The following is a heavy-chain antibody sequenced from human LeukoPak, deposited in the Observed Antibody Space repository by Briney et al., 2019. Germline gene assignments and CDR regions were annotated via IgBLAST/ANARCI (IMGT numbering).Heavy chain of an antibody. V-gene: IGHV4-34*09. Sequence: SETLSLTCAVYGGSFSGYYWSWIRQPPGKGLEWIGYIYYSGSTYYNPSLKSRVTISVDTSKNQFSLKLSSVTAADTAVYYCARGGYSYGNYFDYWGQGTLVTVSS. D-gene: IGHD5-18*01. CDR3: ARGGYSYGNYFDY. J-gene: IGHJ4*02. CDR1: GGSFSGYY. CDR2: IYYSGST.